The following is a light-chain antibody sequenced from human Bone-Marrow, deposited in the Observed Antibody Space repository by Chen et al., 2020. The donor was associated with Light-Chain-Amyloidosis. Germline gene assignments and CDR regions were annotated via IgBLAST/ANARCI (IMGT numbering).Light chain of an antibody. J-gene: IGLJ2*01. Sequence: QSVLTQPPSVPGAPGQRVTISCTGSSSNIGAGYDVRWYQQLPGTAPKLLIYGDSNRPSGVPDRFSGSKSGTSASLAITGLQADDEAHYYCQSFDSSLSGSAVVFGGGTKLTVL. V-gene: IGLV1-40*01. CDR1: SSNIGAGYD. CDR3: QSFDSSLSGSAVV. CDR2: GDS.